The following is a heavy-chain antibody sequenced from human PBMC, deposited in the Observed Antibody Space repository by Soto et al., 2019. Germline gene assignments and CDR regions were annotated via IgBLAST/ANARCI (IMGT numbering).Heavy chain of an antibody. CDR3: ARAFSKVACTRCGSLDH. CDR2: VNPNSGNT. J-gene: IGHJ4*02. V-gene: IGHV1-8*01. CDR1: GYTFTNYD. D-gene: IGHD6-19*01. Sequence: QVQLVQSGAEVKKPGASVKVSCKASGYTFTNYDINWVRQATGQGLEWMGWVNPNSGNTGYAQKFQDRVTMTRNTNIRSVNHEWSRLGSEDTAVYFCARAFSKVACTRCGSLDHWGQGTLVTVPS.